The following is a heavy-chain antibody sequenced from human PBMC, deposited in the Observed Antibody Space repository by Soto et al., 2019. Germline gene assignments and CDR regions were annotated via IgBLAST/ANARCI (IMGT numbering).Heavy chain of an antibody. CDR3: ARLGRGIVATITRWKDWFDP. D-gene: IGHD5-12*01. J-gene: IGHJ5*02. V-gene: IGHV4-30-2*01. Sequence: QLQLQESGSGLVKPSQTLSLTCAVSGGSISSGGYSWSWIRQPPGQGLEWIGYIYHSGSTYYNPALTSRVTIAVDRSKNHFSLRLSSVTAADTAVYYCARLGRGIVATITRWKDWFDPWGQGTLVTVSS. CDR2: IYHSGST. CDR1: GGSISSGGYS.